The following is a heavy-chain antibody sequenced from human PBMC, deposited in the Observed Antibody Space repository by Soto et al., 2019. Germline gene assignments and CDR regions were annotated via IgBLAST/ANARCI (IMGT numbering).Heavy chain of an antibody. D-gene: IGHD5-18*01. V-gene: IGHV3-30-3*01. Sequence: GGSLRLSCAASGFTFSSYAMHCVRQAPGKGLEWVAVISYDGSNKYYADSVKGRFTISRDNSKNTLYLQMNSLRTEDTAVYYCAKGTGYTSGTNDAFDIWGQGTMVTVSS. CDR1: GFTFSSYA. CDR3: AKGTGYTSGTNDAFDI. CDR2: ISYDGSNK. J-gene: IGHJ3*02.